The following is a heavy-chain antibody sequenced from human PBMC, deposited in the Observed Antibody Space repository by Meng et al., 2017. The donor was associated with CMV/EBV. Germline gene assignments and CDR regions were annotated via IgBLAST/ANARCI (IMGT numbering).Heavy chain of an antibody. CDR1: GGSVSSGSYY. Sequence: SETLSLTCTVSGGSVSSGSYYWSWIRQPPGKGLEWIGYIYYSGSTNYNPSLKSRVTISVDTSKNQFSLKLSSVTAADTAVYYCATHILANYYDSSGYVYWVQGTLVTVSS. CDR2: IYYSGST. D-gene: IGHD3-22*01. CDR3: ATHILANYYDSSGYVY. J-gene: IGHJ4*02. V-gene: IGHV4-61*01.